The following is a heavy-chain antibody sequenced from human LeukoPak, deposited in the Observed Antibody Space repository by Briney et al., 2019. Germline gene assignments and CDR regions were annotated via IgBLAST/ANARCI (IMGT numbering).Heavy chain of an antibody. CDR2: ISGDGNAK. J-gene: IGHJ4*02. V-gene: IGHV3-48*01. CDR3: ARDYVYAFDP. CDR1: GFSFSSYS. Sequence: GGSLRLSCAASGFSFSSYSINWVRQAPGKGLEWVSYISGDGNAKHYTDSVKGRFTISRDNAKNALYLQMNSLRAEDTAVYFCARDYVYAFDPWGQGTLVTVSS. D-gene: IGHD2/OR15-2a*01.